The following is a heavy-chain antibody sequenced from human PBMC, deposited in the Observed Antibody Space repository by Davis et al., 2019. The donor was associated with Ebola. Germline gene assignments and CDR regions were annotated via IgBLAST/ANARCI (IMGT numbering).Heavy chain of an antibody. CDR2: IWFDGSNK. CDR3: ARSDILTGYYSVDY. CDR1: GFTFSTYG. V-gene: IGHV3-30*02. Sequence: GGSLRLSCAASGFTFSTYGMHWVRQAPGKGLEWVAFIWFDGSNKNYADSVKGRFTISRDNSKNTLYLQMNSLRAGDTAVYYCARSDILTGYYSVDYWGQGTLVTVSS. D-gene: IGHD3-9*01. J-gene: IGHJ4*02.